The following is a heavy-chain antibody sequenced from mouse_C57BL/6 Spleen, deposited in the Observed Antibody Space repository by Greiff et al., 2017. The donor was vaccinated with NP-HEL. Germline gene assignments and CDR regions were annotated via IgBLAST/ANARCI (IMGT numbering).Heavy chain of an antibody. V-gene: IGHV5-17*01. J-gene: IGHJ2*01. CDR1: GFTFSDYG. CDR2: ISSGSSTI. Sequence: EVKLEESGGGLVKPGGSLKLSCAASGFTFSDYGMHWVRQAPEKGLEWVAYISSGSSTIYYADTVKGRFTISRDNAKNTLFLQMTSLRSEDTAMYYCARIPSNWDYFDYWGQGTTLTVSS. D-gene: IGHD4-1*01. CDR3: ARIPSNWDYFDY.